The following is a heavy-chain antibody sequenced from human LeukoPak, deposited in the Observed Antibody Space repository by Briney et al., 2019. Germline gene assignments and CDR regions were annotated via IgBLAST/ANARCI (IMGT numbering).Heavy chain of an antibody. J-gene: IGHJ4*02. Sequence: GGSLRLSCAASGFTVSSNYMSWVRQAPGKGLEWVSVIYSGGSTYYADSVKGRFTTSRDNSKNTLYLQMNSLRAEDTAVYYCARVRVGAYDFEYWGQGTLVTVSS. CDR3: ARVRVGAYDFEY. CDR2: IYSGGST. D-gene: IGHD3-10*01. V-gene: IGHV3-53*01. CDR1: GFTVSSNY.